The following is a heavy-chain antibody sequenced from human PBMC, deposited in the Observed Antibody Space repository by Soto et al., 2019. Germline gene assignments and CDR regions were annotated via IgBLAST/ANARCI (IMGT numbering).Heavy chain of an antibody. D-gene: IGHD6-13*01. CDR1: ALTFRNDI. V-gene: IGHV3-21*04. Sequence: GGALRLSCSASALTFRNDIIIGVRQAPGKRLECFSSISSRSTYIYYAASVKGWFTLSRANANNSPFLQVNGLRPDDTPLHFCASGDGTGLYRSGWSPQFWGQGTLVTVSS. CDR3: ASGDGTGLYRSGWSPQF. CDR2: ISSRSTYI. J-gene: IGHJ4*02.